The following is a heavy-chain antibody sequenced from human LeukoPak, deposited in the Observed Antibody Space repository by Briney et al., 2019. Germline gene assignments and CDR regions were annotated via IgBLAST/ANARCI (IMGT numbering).Heavy chain of an antibody. D-gene: IGHD3-9*01. V-gene: IGHV3-7*01. Sequence: GGSLRLSCVVSGFTFSSHWMSWVRQAPGKGLEWVANVKEDGSEKYYVDSVKGRFTISRDNAKKSLYLQMDSLRAEDTAVYYCATHGYSELRYFDWSTNEWGQGTLVTVSS. CDR1: GFTFSSHW. CDR3: ATHGYSELRYFDWSTNE. J-gene: IGHJ4*02. CDR2: VKEDGSEK.